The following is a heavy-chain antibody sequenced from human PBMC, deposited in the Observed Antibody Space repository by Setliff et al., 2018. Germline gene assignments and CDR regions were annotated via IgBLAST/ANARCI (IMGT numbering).Heavy chain of an antibody. J-gene: IGHJ6*02. D-gene: IGHD2-2*01. CDR1: GFTFSSYW. CDR2: VNDDGSSA. CDR3: AKVQVPAAILVANYYYGMDV. V-gene: IGHV3-74*03. Sequence: GSLRLSCAASGFTFSSYWMHWVRQDPGKGLVWVSRVNDDGSSAMYADSVKGRFTMSRDNAKNTLYLQMNSLRADDTATYYCAKVQVPAAILVANYYYGMDVWGQGTTVTVSS.